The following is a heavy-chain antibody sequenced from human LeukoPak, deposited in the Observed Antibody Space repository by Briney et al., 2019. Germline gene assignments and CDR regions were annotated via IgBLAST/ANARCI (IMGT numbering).Heavy chain of an antibody. Sequence: PGGSLRLSCAASGFTFSSYAMSWVRQAPGKGLEWVSAISGSGGSTYYADSVKGRFTISRDNSKNTLYLQMNSLRAEDTAVYYCARDLGDDTSMIFFDFWGQGTLVTVSS. CDR2: ISGSGGST. CDR3: ARDLGDDTSMIFFDF. J-gene: IGHJ4*02. V-gene: IGHV3-23*01. CDR1: GFTFSSYA. D-gene: IGHD5-12*01.